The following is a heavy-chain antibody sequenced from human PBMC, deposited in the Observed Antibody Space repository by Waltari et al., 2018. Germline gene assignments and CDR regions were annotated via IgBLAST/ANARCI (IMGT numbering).Heavy chain of an antibody. Sequence: QVQLVESGGGVVQPGRSLRLSCAASGFTVSSSGMHWVRQAPGKGMEWVAVIWDDGSNKYYEDSVKGRFTISRDNSKNTLYLQMNSLRAEDTAVYYCARAPMITFGGVIDPWGQGTLVTVSS. CDR1: GFTVSSSG. CDR3: ARAPMITFGGVIDP. J-gene: IGHJ5*02. V-gene: IGHV3-33*01. D-gene: IGHD3-16*01. CDR2: IWDDGSNK.